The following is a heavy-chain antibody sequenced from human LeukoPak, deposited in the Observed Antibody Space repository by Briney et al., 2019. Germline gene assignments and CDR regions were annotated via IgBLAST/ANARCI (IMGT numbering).Heavy chain of an antibody. D-gene: IGHD2-15*01. CDR1: GGTFSSYA. J-gene: IGHJ6*02. CDR2: IIPIFSTA. CDR3: AKDQATYCSGGSCGGLDV. Sequence: SVKVSCKASGGTFSSYAISWVRQAPGQGLEWMGGIIPIFSTANYAQKFQGRVTITADESTSTAYMELSSLRSEDTAVYYCAKDQATYCSGGSCGGLDVWGQGTTVTVSS. V-gene: IGHV1-69*13.